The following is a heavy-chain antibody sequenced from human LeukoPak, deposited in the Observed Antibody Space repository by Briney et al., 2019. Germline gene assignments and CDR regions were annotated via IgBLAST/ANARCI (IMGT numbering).Heavy chain of an antibody. CDR1: GGSISSYY. D-gene: IGHD3-3*01. J-gene: IGHJ3*02. Sequence: SETLTLTCTVSGGSISSYYWSWIRQPPGKGLEWIGYIYYSGSTNYNPSLKSRVTISVDTSKNQFSLKLSSVTAADTAVYYCARMEWLYDAFDIWGQGTMVTVSS. CDR2: IYYSGST. CDR3: ARMEWLYDAFDI. V-gene: IGHV4-59*01.